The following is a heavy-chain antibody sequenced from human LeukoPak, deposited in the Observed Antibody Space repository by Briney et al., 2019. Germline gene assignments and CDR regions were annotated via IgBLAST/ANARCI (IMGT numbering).Heavy chain of an antibody. CDR3: ASDGRIIAAAGTWKYVDY. CDR1: GYTFTGYY. CDR2: INPNSGGT. D-gene: IGHD6-13*01. Sequence: ASVKVSCKASGYTFTGYYMHWVRQAPGQGLEWMGWINPNSGGTNYAQKFQGRVTMTRDTSISTAYMELSRLRSDDTAVYYCASDGRIIAAAGTWKYVDYWGQGTLVTVSS. V-gene: IGHV1-2*02. J-gene: IGHJ4*02.